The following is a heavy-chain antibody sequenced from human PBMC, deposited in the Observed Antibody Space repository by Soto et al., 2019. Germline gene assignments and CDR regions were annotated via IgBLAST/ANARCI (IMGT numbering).Heavy chain of an antibody. CDR2: IWYDGSNK. CDR1: GFTFSSYG. Sequence: QVQLVESGGGVVQPGRSLRLSCAASGFTFSSYGMHWVRQAPGKGLEWVAVIWYDGSNKYYAYSVKGRFTISRDNSKNTLYLQMNSLRAEDTAVYYCARFWGTTGAFDIWGQGTMVTVSS. V-gene: IGHV3-33*01. CDR3: ARFWGTTGAFDI. D-gene: IGHD4-17*01. J-gene: IGHJ3*02.